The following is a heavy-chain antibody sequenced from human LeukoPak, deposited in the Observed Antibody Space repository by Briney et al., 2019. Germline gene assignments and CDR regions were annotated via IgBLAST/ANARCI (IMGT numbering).Heavy chain of an antibody. V-gene: IGHV3-33*06. CDR2: IWYDGSDK. CDR1: GFTFSSYG. Sequence: GGSPRLSCATSGFTFSSYGMHWVRQAPGKGLEWVAVIWYDGSDKYYADSVKGRFTISRDNSKNTLYLQMNSLRAEDTAVYYCAKLKDYGDYLTWGQGTLVTVSS. J-gene: IGHJ5*02. CDR3: AKLKDYGDYLT. D-gene: IGHD4-17*01.